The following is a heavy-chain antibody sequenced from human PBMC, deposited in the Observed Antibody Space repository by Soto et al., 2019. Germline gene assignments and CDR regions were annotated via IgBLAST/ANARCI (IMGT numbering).Heavy chain of an antibody. V-gene: IGHV4-59*01. CDR1: GGSISSYY. CDR3: TKLPSAAYGGIFDP. J-gene: IGHJ5*02. D-gene: IGHD4-17*01. Sequence: QVQLQESGPGLVKPSETLSLTCTVSGGSISSYYWNWIRQPPGKGLEWIGYIYYTGTTNYNPSLKSLVTISVDTSKNQFTLKLSSVTTADTAVYYCTKLPSAAYGGIFDPWCKGTLVTVSS. CDR2: IYYTGTT.